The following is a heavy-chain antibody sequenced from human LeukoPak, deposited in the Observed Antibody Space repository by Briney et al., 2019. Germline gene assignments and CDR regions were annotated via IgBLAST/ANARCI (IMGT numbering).Heavy chain of an antibody. CDR1: GGSISSYY. J-gene: IGHJ6*02. CDR2: IYYSGST. V-gene: IGHV4-59*01. D-gene: IGHD3-22*01. CDR3: ARDRYDTAYYYYGMDV. Sequence: PSETLSLTCTVSGGSISSYYWSWIRQPPGKGLGWIGYIYYSGSTNYNPSLKSRVTISVDTSKNQFSLKLSSVTAADTAVYYCARDRYDTAYYYYGMDVWGQGTTVTVSS.